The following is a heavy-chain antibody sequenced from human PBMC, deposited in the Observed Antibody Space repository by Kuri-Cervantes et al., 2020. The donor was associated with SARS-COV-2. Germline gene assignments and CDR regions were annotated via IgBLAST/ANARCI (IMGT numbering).Heavy chain of an antibody. J-gene: IGHJ5*02. CDR3: ARDASSSWVSWFDL. CDR2: ITTGSTFI. CDR1: GFTFSSYT. D-gene: IGHD6-13*01. V-gene: IGHV3-21*01. Sequence: GESLKISCTASGFTFSSYTMNWVRQSPGKGLEWVSSITTGSTFIFSADSLKGRFTTSRDNAKKSLYLQIDDLRAEDTAVYYCARDASSSWVSWFDLWGQGTLVTVSS.